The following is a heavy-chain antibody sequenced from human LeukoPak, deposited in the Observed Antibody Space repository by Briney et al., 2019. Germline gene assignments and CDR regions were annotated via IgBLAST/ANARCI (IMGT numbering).Heavy chain of an antibody. J-gene: IGHJ4*02. CDR3: AKKGATTGDFDY. D-gene: IGHD1-26*01. CDR2: TSGSGGST. Sequence: GGSLRLSCAASGFTFSDYAMNWVRQAPGKGLEWVSVTSGSGGSTHYADSVKGRFTISRDNSKNTLYLQMNSLRAEDTAVYYCAKKGATTGDFDYWGQGTLVTVSS. V-gene: IGHV3-23*01. CDR1: GFTFSDYA.